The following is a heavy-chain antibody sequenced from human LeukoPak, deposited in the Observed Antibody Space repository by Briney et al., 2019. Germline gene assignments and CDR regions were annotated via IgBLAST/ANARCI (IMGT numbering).Heavy chain of an antibody. CDR1: GGSISSYY. CDR2: IYYSGST. D-gene: IGHD3-22*01. J-gene: IGHJ5*02. CDR3: ARRMYYYDSSGYGGYWLDP. V-gene: IGHV4-59*08. Sequence: SETLSLTCTVSGGSISSYYWSWIRQPPRKGLEWMGYIYYSGSTNYNPSLKSRVTISVDTSKNQFSLKLSSVTAADTAVYYCARRMYYYDSSGYGGYWLDPWGQGTLVTVSS.